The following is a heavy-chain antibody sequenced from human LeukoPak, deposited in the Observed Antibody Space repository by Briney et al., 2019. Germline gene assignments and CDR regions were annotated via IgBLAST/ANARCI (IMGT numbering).Heavy chain of an antibody. Sequence: ASVKVSCKASGYTFTSYGISWVRQAPGQGLEWMGWISAYNGNTNYAQKLQGRVTMITDTSTSTAYMELRSLRSDDTAVYYCARGRRYYDFWSGPVFDYWGQGTLVTVSS. V-gene: IGHV1-18*01. CDR1: GYTFTSYG. D-gene: IGHD3-3*01. CDR2: ISAYNGNT. J-gene: IGHJ4*02. CDR3: ARGRRYYDFWSGPVFDY.